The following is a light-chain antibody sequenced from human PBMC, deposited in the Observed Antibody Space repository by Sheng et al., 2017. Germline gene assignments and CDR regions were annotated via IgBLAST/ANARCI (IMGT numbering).Light chain of an antibody. CDR3: QQYNSYSYT. V-gene: IGKV1-5*03. Sequence: DIQMTQSPSTLSASVGDRVTITCRASQSISSWLAWYQQKPGKAPKLLIYKASSLESGVPSRFSGSGSGTEFTLTISSLQPDDFATYYCQQYNSYSYTFGQGTEAGGSN. J-gene: IGKJ2*01. CDR1: QSISSW. CDR2: KAS.